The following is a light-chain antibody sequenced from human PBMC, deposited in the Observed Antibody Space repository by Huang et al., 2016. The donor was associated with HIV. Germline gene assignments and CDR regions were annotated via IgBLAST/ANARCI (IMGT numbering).Light chain of an antibody. Sequence: PGERATLSCRASQTITSRSLAWYQQKPGQAPRLLIYGASSRATDIPDRFSGSGSGTDFTLTISGLEPEDFAVYFCQQYDSSPYTFGQGTQLEIK. CDR1: QTITSRS. CDR2: GAS. J-gene: IGKJ2*01. CDR3: QQYDSSPYT. V-gene: IGKV3-20*01.